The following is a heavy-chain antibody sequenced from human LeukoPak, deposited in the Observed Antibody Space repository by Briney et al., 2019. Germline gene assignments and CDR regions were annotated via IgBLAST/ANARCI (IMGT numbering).Heavy chain of an antibody. D-gene: IGHD3-22*01. CDR1: GGSISNYY. V-gene: IGHV4-59*01. Sequence: SETLSLTCTVSGGSISNYYWSWIRQPPGKGLEWIGYIYYIGSTNYNPSLKSRVTISLDTSKNQFSLNLSSVTAADSAVYYCARGFYDSSGYSAPFDYWGQGTLVTVSS. J-gene: IGHJ4*02. CDR3: ARGFYDSSGYSAPFDY. CDR2: IYYIGST.